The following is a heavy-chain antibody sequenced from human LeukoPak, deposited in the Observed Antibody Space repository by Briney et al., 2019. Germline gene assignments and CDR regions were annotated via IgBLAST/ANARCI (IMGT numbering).Heavy chain of an antibody. Sequence: GASVKVSCKASGYTFTGYYMHWVRQAPGQGLEWMGWINPNSGGTNYAQKFQGRVTMTRDTSISTAYMELSRLRSDDTAVYYCARVEWLRLAQQLETNWFGPWGQGTLVTVSS. J-gene: IGHJ5*02. CDR1: GYTFTGYY. CDR3: ARVEWLRLAQQLETNWFGP. D-gene: IGHD5-12*01. V-gene: IGHV1-2*02. CDR2: INPNSGGT.